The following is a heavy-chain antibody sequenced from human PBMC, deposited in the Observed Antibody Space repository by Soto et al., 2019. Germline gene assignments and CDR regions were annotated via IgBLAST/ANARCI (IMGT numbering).Heavy chain of an antibody. CDR2: ISYDGSNK. D-gene: IGHD3-10*01. CDR3: AKSGGSGSYYNLVIDYYYYYGMDV. Sequence: SLRLSCAASGFTFSSYGMHWVRQAPGKGLEWVAVISYDGSNKYYADSVKGRFTISRDNSKNTLYLQMNSLRAEDTAVYYCAKSGGSGSYYNLVIDYYYYYGMDVWGQGTTVTVSS. J-gene: IGHJ6*02. V-gene: IGHV3-30*18. CDR1: GFTFSSYG.